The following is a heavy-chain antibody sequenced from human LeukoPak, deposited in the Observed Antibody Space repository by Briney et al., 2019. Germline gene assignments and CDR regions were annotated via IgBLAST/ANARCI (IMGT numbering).Heavy chain of an antibody. CDR3: AKDDLSAWLVDY. D-gene: IGHD2-21*02. CDR2: ISGSGGST. CDR1: GFSFNNYA. V-gene: IGHV3-23*01. Sequence: GGSLRLSCAASGFSFNNYAMSWVRQAPGKGLEWVSAISGSGGSTYYADSVKGRFTISRDNSKNTLYLQMNSLRAEDTAVYYCAKDDLSAWLVDYWGQGTLVTVSS. J-gene: IGHJ4*02.